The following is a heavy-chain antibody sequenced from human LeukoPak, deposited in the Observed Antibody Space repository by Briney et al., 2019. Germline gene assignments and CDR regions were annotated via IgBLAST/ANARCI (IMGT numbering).Heavy chain of an antibody. J-gene: IGHJ4*02. D-gene: IGHD2-8*02. CDR2: TVGSGPDT. CDR1: GFAFTNYA. V-gene: IGHV3-23*01. Sequence: GGSLRLSCAASGFAFTNYAMSWVRQTPGKGLEWVSATVGSGPDTYHADSVKGRFTVSRDNSRNTLYLQMNSLRVEDTAVYYCTKAPLRSCTGAFCYPFDYWGQGTLVTVSS. CDR3: TKAPLRSCTGAFCYPFDY.